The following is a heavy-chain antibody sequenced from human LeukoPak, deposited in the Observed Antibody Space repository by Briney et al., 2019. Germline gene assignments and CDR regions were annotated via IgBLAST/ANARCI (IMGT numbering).Heavy chain of an antibody. J-gene: IGHJ6*04. D-gene: IGHD5-12*01. V-gene: IGHV1-69*05. CDR2: IIPIFGTA. CDR1: GGTFSSYA. CDR3: ARSYSGYEFSGMDV. Sequence: ASVKVSCKASGGTFSSYAIRWVRQAPGQGLEWMGGIIPIFGTANYAQKFQGRVTITTDESTSTAYMELSSLRSEDTAVYYCARSYSGYEFSGMDVWGKGTTVTVSS.